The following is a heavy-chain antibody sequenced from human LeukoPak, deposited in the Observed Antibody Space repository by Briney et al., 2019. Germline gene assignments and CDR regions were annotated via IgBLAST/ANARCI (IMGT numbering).Heavy chain of an antibody. CDR1: GFTFSSYA. J-gene: IGHJ5*02. D-gene: IGHD3-22*01. V-gene: IGHV3-23*01. CDR3: ARSSYYYDSSGYTP. CDR2: ISGSGGST. Sequence: PGGSLRLSCAASGFTFSSYAMSWVRQAPGKGLEWVSAISGSGGSTYYADSVKGRFTISRDNSKNTLYLQMNSLRAEDTAVYYCARSSYYYDSSGYTPWGQGTLVTVSS.